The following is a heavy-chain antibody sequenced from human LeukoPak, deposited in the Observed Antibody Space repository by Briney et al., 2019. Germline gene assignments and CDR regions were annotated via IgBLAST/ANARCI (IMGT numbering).Heavy chain of an antibody. CDR2: IKEDGTYT. V-gene: IGHV3-74*01. CDR1: GFSFSKYW. Sequence: PGGFLRLSCAASGFSFSKYWMHWVRQTPREGLVWVARIKEDGTYTSYADSVKGRFTISRDNARNTVFLQMNSLRAEDTAVYYCARDFDMGITPGDDFDFWGQGTLVTVSS. CDR3: ARDFDMGITPGDDFDF. D-gene: IGHD3-9*01. J-gene: IGHJ4*02.